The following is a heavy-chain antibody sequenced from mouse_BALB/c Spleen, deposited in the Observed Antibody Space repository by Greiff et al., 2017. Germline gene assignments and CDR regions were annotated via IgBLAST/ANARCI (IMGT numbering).Heavy chain of an antibody. J-gene: IGHJ3*01. CDR2: INPSNGGT. Sequence: VQLVESGAELVKPGASVKLSCKASGYTFTSYYMYWVKQRPGQGLEWIGEINPSNGGTNFNEKFKSKATLTVDKSSSTAYMQLSSLTSEDSAVYYCTRSYGNYEGFAYWGQGTLVTVSA. CDR3: TRSYGNYEGFAY. V-gene: IGHV1S81*02. CDR1: GYTFTSYY. D-gene: IGHD2-1*01.